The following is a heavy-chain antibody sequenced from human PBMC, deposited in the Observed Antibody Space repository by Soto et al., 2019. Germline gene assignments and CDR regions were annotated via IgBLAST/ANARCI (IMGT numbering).Heavy chain of an antibody. D-gene: IGHD6-13*01. CDR2: IYYSGSI. CDR3: ASLHSSSWYIDY. Sequence: SETLSLTCTVSGGSISSDIYHWTWIRQSPGKGLEWIGYIYYSGSIYYNPSFKSRVTISVDTSKNQFSLQLSSVTAADTAVYYCASLHSSSWYIDYWGQGTLVTVSS. CDR1: GGSISSDIYH. V-gene: IGHV4-30-4*08. J-gene: IGHJ4*02.